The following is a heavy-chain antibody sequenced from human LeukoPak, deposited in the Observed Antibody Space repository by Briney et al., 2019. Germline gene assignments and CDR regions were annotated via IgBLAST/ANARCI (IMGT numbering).Heavy chain of an antibody. CDR1: GFTFSSYW. V-gene: IGHV3-7*01. CDR3: ARYDYVWGKTFDI. D-gene: IGHD3-16*01. J-gene: IGHJ3*02. CDR2: IKQDGSEK. Sequence: PGGSLRLFCAASGFTFSSYWMSWVRQAPGKGLEWVANIKQDGSEKYYVDSVKGRFTISRDNAKNSLFLQMSSLRAEDTAAYYCARYDYVWGKTFDIWGQGTMVTVSS.